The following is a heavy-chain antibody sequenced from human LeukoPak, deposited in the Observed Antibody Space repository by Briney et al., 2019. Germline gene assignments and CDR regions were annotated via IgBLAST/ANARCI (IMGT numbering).Heavy chain of an antibody. Sequence: SETLSLTCTVSGGSISTYYWSWVRQPPGKGLEWIGYINYSGRTNANSSLKSRVAISVDTSKNQFSLRLSSVTAADTAVYYCVRDTYYYDNGDFIDAFDIWGRGTMVTVSS. D-gene: IGHD3-22*01. CDR3: VRDTYYYDNGDFIDAFDI. V-gene: IGHV4-59*01. CDR2: INYSGRT. J-gene: IGHJ3*02. CDR1: GGSISTYY.